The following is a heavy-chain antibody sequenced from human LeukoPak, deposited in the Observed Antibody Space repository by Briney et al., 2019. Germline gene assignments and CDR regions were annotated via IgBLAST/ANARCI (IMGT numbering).Heavy chain of an antibody. Sequence: SETLSLTCTVSGGSISSSSYYWGWIRQPPGKGLEWIGSIYYSGSTYYNPSLKSRVTISVDTSKNQFSLTLSSVTAADTAVYYCARVWRGRLGYNLVWYFDLWGRGTLVTVSS. CDR2: IYYSGST. CDR3: ARVWRGRLGYNLVWYFDL. J-gene: IGHJ2*01. D-gene: IGHD5-24*01. CDR1: GGSISSSSYY. V-gene: IGHV4-39*07.